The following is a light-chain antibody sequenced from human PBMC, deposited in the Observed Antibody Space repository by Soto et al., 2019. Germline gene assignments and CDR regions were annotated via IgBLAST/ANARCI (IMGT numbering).Light chain of an antibody. V-gene: IGLV2-8*01. Sequence: QSVLTQPPSASGSPGQSVTISCTGTSSDVGAYDYVSWYQQHPDKAPKLMIYEVNKRPSGVPDRFSGSKSGNTASLTVSGLQADDEDDYYCSSFAGSNTDVVFGGGTKVTVL. CDR2: EVN. J-gene: IGLJ2*01. CDR3: SSFAGSNTDVV. CDR1: SSDVGAYDY.